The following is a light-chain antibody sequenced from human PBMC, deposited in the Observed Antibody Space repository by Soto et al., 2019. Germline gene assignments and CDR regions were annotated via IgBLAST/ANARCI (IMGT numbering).Light chain of an antibody. J-gene: IGKJ2*01. Sequence: EIVLTQSPGTLSLSPGERATLSCRASQSVSSSYLAWYQQKPGQAPRLLIYGASSRATGVPERFSGSGSGRDVTLTISRREPEDFAVDYCQQYGSTSGYTFGQGTKLEIK. CDR3: QQYGSTSGYT. CDR2: GAS. CDR1: QSVSSSY. V-gene: IGKV3-20*01.